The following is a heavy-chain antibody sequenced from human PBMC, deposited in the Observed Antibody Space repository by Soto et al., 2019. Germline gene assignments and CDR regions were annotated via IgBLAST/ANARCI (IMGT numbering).Heavy chain of an antibody. Sequence: PSETLSLTCTVSGGSIRSSDYYWGWIRQPPGKGLEWIGSIYYSGSTYHSPSLKSQLTISIDTSKNQFSLMLTSVTASDTAVYYCARHIYTNGWPNWFDPWGQGTLVTVSS. J-gene: IGHJ5*02. CDR1: GGSIRSSDYY. D-gene: IGHD6-19*01. CDR2: IYYSGST. V-gene: IGHV4-39*01. CDR3: ARHIYTNGWPNWFDP.